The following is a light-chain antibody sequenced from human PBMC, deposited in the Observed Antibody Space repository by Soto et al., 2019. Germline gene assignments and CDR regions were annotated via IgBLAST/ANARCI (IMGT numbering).Light chain of an antibody. CDR2: DAS. CDR3: QQRSNWPLT. Sequence: EMVLTQSPATLSLFPGERATLSCRASQSIGRSLAWYQQRPGQAPRLLIYDASNRATGIPARFSGSGSGTDFTLTISSLEPEDFAVYYCQQRSNWPLTFGGGTKVDIK. V-gene: IGKV3-11*01. J-gene: IGKJ4*01. CDR1: QSIGRS.